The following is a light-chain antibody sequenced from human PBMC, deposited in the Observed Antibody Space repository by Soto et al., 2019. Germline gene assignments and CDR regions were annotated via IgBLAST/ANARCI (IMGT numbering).Light chain of an antibody. CDR1: QSVLYSSNNKNY. Sequence: DIVMTQSPDSLAVSLGERATINCKSSQSVLYSSNNKNYLAWYQQKPGQPPKLLIYWASTRESGVPDRFSGSGSGTDFTLTIRSLQAGDGGVYYRQQYYRTPRTFGQGTKVEIK. V-gene: IGKV4-1*01. J-gene: IGKJ1*01. CDR3: QQYYRTPRT. CDR2: WAS.